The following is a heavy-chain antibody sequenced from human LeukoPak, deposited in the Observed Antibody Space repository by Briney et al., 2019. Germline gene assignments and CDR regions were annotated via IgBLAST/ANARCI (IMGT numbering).Heavy chain of an antibody. Sequence: GGSLRLSCAASGFTFSSYAMSWVRQAPGKGLEWVSAISGSGGSTYYADSVKGRFTISRDNSKNTLYLQMNSLRAEDTAVYYCAKDLTIFGVVMTAFDIWGQGTMVTVSS. CDR3: AKDLTIFGVVMTAFDI. J-gene: IGHJ3*02. CDR1: GFTFSSYA. CDR2: ISGSGGST. V-gene: IGHV3-23*01. D-gene: IGHD3-3*01.